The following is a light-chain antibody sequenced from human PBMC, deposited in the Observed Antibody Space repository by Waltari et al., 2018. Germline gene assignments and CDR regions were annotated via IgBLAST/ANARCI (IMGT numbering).Light chain of an antibody. CDR2: EVS. CDR3: SSYTTSNAPGV. V-gene: IGLV2-14*01. CDR1: DSDVGAYNF. J-gene: IGLJ1*01. Sequence: QSALTQPASVPGSPGQSITISCTGTDSDVGAYNFVSWYRQHPGKAPHLIIYEVSERPPGISDRCSGAKSDNPASLTISGLQADDEAVYYCSSYTTSNAPGVFGTGTKVTVL.